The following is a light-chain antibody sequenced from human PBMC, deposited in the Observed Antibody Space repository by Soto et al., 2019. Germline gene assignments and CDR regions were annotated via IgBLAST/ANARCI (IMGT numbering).Light chain of an antibody. CDR2: GAS. CDR3: QQYGSSPRT. CDR1: QSVSTSS. V-gene: IGKV3-20*01. Sequence: EIVLTQSPGTLSLSPGARATLSCRASQSVSTSSLAWYQQKGGQAPRLLIHGASSRATDIPDRFSGSGSGTDFTLTISRQEPEDFAVYYCQQYGSSPRTFGQGTKVEVK. J-gene: IGKJ1*01.